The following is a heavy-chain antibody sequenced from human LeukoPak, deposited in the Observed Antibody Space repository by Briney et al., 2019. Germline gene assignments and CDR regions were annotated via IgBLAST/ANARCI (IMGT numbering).Heavy chain of an antibody. J-gene: IGHJ4*02. V-gene: IGHV1-69*05. Sequence: GASVKVSCKASGYTFTCYYMHWVRQAPGQGLEWMGRIIPIFGTANYAQKFQGRVTITTDESTSTAYMELSSLRSEDTAVYYCARDLDYWGQGTLVTVSS. CDR3: ARDLDY. CDR1: GYTFTCYY. CDR2: IIPIFGTA.